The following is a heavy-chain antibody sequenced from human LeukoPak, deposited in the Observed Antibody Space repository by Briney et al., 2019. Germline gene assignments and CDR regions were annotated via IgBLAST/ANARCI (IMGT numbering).Heavy chain of an antibody. CDR1: GGSISSSSYY. Sequence: SETLSLTCTVPGGSISSSSYYWGWIRQPPGKGLEWIGSIYYSGSTYYNPSLKSRVTISVDTSKNQFSLKLSPVTAADTAVYYCARHRRFGVVIIDYWGQGTLVTVSS. CDR3: ARHRRFGVVIIDY. CDR2: IYYSGST. J-gene: IGHJ4*02. D-gene: IGHD3-3*01. V-gene: IGHV4-39*01.